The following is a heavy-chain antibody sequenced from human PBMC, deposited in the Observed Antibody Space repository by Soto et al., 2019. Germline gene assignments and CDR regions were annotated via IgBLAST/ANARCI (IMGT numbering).Heavy chain of an antibody. CDR3: ARCRDAFGFDT. Sequence: QVQLQESGPGLVKPSETLSLTCNVSGGSINSGGYYWGWIRQHPGKGLEWIGYIHYRGRTSYNPSIQSRVSISLDMSGHHFSLKLTSVTASATAVYYCARCRDAFGFDTWGQGTRVTVSS. D-gene: IGHD2-15*01. V-gene: IGHV4-31*03. CDR2: IHYRGRT. CDR1: GGSINSGGYY. J-gene: IGHJ4*02.